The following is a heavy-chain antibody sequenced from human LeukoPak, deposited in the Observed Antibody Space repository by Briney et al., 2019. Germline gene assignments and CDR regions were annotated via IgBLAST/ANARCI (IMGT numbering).Heavy chain of an antibody. J-gene: IGHJ4*02. CDR3: ARDVVATIRYYFDY. Sequence: AGGSLRLSCAASGFTFSKYAFHWVRQAPGKGLEWVAVISYDGSNAYYADSVKGRFAISRDNSKNTLYLQMNSLRAEDTAVYYCARDVVATIRYYFDYWGQGALVTVSS. CDR2: ISYDGSNA. V-gene: IGHV3-30*09. D-gene: IGHD5-12*01. CDR1: GFTFSKYA.